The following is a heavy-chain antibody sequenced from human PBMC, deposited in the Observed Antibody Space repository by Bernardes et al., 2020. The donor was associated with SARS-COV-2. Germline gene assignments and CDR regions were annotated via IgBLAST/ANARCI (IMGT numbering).Heavy chain of an antibody. J-gene: IGHJ4*02. CDR1: GFTVSSNY. CDR2: IYSGGST. Sequence: GSLRRSCAASGFTVSSNYMSWVRQAPGKGLEWVSVIYSGGSTYYADSVKGRFTISRHNSKNTLYLQMNSLRAEDTAVYYCARAMGATPDDYWGQGTLVTVSS. V-gene: IGHV3-53*04. D-gene: IGHD1-26*01. CDR3: ARAMGATPDDY.